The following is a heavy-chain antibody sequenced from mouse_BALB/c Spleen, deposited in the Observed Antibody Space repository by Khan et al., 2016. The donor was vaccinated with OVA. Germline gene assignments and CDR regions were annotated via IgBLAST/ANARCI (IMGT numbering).Heavy chain of an antibody. V-gene: IGHV1S56*01. CDR1: GYTFTSYY. CDR3: SRRRGSLDY. CDR2: IYPGNVNT. J-gene: IGHJ4*01. Sequence: QVQLQQPGPEQVKPGASVRISCKASGYTFTSYYIHWVKQRPGQGIEWIGWIYPGNVNTKYNDTFKGKATLTADKSSTTAYMQLNSLTSEDSALYSCSRRRGSLDYWGQGTSVTVSS.